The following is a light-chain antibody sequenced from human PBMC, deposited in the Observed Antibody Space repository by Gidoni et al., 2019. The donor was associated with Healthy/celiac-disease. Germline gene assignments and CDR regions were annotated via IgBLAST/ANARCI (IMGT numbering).Light chain of an antibody. Sequence: DTQMTQYPSSLSASVGDRVTITCQASQDISNYLNWYQQKPGKAPKLLIYDASNLETGVPSRCSGSGSGTDFTFTISSLQPEDIATYYCQQYDNLPYTFGHGTKLEIK. J-gene: IGKJ2*01. CDR1: QDISNY. CDR2: DAS. V-gene: IGKV1-33*01. CDR3: QQYDNLPYT.